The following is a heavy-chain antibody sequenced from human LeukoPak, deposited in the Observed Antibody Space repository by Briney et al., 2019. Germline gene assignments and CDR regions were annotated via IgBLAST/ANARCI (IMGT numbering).Heavy chain of an antibody. CDR3: ARATVTSSMGAFDI. Sequence: ASETLSLTCTVSGYSISSGYYWGWIRQPPGKGLEWIGSIYHSGSTNYNPSLKSRVTISVDTSKNQFSLKLSSVTAADTAVYYCARATVTSSMGAFDIWGQGTMVTVSS. CDR1: GYSISSGYY. V-gene: IGHV4-38-2*02. J-gene: IGHJ3*02. D-gene: IGHD4-17*01. CDR2: IYHSGST.